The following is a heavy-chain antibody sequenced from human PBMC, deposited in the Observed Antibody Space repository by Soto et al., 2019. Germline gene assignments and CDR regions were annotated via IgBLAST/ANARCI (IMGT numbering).Heavy chain of an antibody. CDR3: ARGRRYGGRSVFDP. V-gene: IGHV4-59*01. Sequence: SETLSLTCTVSGGSISSYYWSWIRQPPGKGLEWIGYIYYSGSTNYNPSLKSRVTISVDTSKNQFSLKLSSVTAADTAVYYCARGRRYGGRSVFDPRGQGTLVTVSS. J-gene: IGHJ5*02. CDR1: GGSISSYY. D-gene: IGHD1-26*01. CDR2: IYYSGST.